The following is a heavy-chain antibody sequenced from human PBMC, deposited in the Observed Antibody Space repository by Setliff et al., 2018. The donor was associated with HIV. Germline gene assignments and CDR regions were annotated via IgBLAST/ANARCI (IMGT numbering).Heavy chain of an antibody. CDR1: GYSISTAYY. Sequence: SETLSLTCAVSGYSISTAYYWGWIRQPPGKGLEWIGSVYHSGTTYYNPSLKGRVTISLDTSNNQFSLSLSSVTASDTAVYYCARGPARAVARPGWLDPWGQGTLVTVSS. CDR3: ARGPARAVARPGWLDP. D-gene: IGHD6-19*01. J-gene: IGHJ5*02. V-gene: IGHV4-38-2*01. CDR2: VYHSGTT.